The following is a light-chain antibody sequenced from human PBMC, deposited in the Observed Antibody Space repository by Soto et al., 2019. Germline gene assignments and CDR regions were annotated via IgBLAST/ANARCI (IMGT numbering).Light chain of an antibody. Sequence: DIVLTQSPGTLSLSPGERATLSCRSSQSVSSNYLAWYQQKPDQAPRLVLYDVYGRSTGIPARFSGSGSGTYFTLNISRMEPEASAVYYCQQYGISPTFGQGTKVDIK. CDR1: QSVSSNY. CDR3: QQYGISPT. CDR2: DVY. V-gene: IGKV3-20*01. J-gene: IGKJ1*01.